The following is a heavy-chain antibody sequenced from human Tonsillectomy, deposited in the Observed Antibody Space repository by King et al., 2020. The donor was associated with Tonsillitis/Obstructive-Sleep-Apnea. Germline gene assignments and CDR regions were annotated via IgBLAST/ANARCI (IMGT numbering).Heavy chain of an antibody. CDR1: GFTFSNAW. J-gene: IGHJ6*03. Sequence: VQLVESGGGLVKAGGSLRLSCAASGFTFSNAWKSWVRQAPGKGLEWLGRIKSEIDGGTTDYAAPVKGRFTISRDDSKDTVYLQMNSLKTEDTAVYYCTTDRIKALVLGYYSYMDVWGKGTTVTVSS. V-gene: IGHV3-15*01. CDR3: TTDRIKALVLGYYSYMDV. CDR2: IKSEIDGGTT. D-gene: IGHD6-6*01.